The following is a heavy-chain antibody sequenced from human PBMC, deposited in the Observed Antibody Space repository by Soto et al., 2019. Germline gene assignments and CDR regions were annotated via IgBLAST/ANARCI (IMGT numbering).Heavy chain of an antibody. Sequence: VWSLRLSCAASGFTFSSYGMHWVRQAPGKGLEWVAVISYDGSNKYYADSVKGRFTISRDNSKNTLYLQMNSLRAEDTAVYYCAKGLGYCSGGSCYSDYWGQGTLVTVSS. CDR1: GFTFSSYG. J-gene: IGHJ4*02. CDR3: AKGLGYCSGGSCYSDY. D-gene: IGHD2-15*01. CDR2: ISYDGSNK. V-gene: IGHV3-30*18.